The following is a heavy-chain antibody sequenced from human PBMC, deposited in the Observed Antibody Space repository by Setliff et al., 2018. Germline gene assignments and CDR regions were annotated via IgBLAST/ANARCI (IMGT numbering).Heavy chain of an antibody. J-gene: IGHJ5*02. Sequence: GASVKVSCKASGGTFSSYAISWVRQAPGQGLEWMGGIIPILGIANYAQKFQGRVTITADTSTSTAYMELRSLRSDDTAVYYCAREEDGSSWFDPWGQGTLVTVSS. D-gene: IGHD3-10*01. V-gene: IGHV1-69*10. CDR2: IIPILGIA. CDR1: GGTFSSYA. CDR3: AREEDGSSWFDP.